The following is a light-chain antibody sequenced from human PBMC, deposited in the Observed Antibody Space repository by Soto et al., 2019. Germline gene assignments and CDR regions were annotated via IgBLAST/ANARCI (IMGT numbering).Light chain of an antibody. CDR3: TSYTRTRNLL. V-gene: IGLV2-14*01. J-gene: IGLJ2*01. Sequence: QSALTQPASVSGSPGQLITISCTGTSSDIGGYNYVSWYQHHPGQAPKLIIFEVSHRPSGVSNRFSGSKSGNTASLTISGLQTEDEADYYCTSYTRTRNLLFGGGTKVTVL. CDR2: EVS. CDR1: SSDIGGYNY.